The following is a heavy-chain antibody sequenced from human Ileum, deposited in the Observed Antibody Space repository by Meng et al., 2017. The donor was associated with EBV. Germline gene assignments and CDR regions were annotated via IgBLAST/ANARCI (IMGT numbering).Heavy chain of an antibody. CDR2: IKSTTDGGTT. V-gene: IGHV3-15*01. D-gene: IGHD2-15*01. CDR1: GFTFSNAW. Sequence: GQLVESGGGLVKAGGSLRLSCAASGFTFSNAWMTWVRQAPGKGLEWVGRIKSTTDGGTTDYAAPVKGRFTISRDDSKNTLFLQMDSLKTEDTAVYYCEGWRYWGQGTLVTVSS. J-gene: IGHJ4*02. CDR3: EGWRY.